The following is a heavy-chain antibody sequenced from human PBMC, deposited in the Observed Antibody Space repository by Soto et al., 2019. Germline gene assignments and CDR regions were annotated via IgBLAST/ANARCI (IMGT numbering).Heavy chain of an antibody. Sequence: QLQLQESGSGLVKPSQTLSLTCAVSDGSISSGGYSWSWIRQPPGKGLEWIGYIYHSGSTYYNPSLKSRVTISVDRSKNQFSLKLSSLTAADTAVYYCASAGGLGAVAADYWGQGTLVTVSS. J-gene: IGHJ4*02. CDR2: IYHSGST. CDR1: DGSISSGGYS. CDR3: ASAGGLGAVAADY. D-gene: IGHD6-19*01. V-gene: IGHV4-30-2*01.